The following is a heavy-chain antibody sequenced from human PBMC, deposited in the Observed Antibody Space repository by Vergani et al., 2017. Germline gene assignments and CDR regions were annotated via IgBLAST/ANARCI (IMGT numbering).Heavy chain of an antibody. CDR1: GGTFSSYA. Sequence: QVQLVQSGAEVKKPGSSVKVSCKASGGTFSSYAISWVRQAPGQGLEWMGGIIPILGTANYAQKFQGRVTITAVESTSTAYMELSSLRSEDTAVYYCARDGPGAGGDCSAGWYFDLWGRGTLVTVSS. J-gene: IGHJ2*01. D-gene: IGHD2-21*02. CDR2: IIPILGTA. V-gene: IGHV1-69*11. CDR3: ARDGPGAGGDCSAGWYFDL.